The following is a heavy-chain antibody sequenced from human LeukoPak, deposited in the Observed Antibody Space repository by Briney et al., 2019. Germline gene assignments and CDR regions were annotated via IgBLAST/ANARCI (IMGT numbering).Heavy chain of an antibody. CDR3: ARGGYSSSIFDY. J-gene: IGHJ4*02. CDR2: MNPNSGNT. Sequence: ASVKVSCKASGYTFTSYGINWVRQATGQGLEWMGWMNPNSGNTGYAQKFQGRVTMTRNTSISTAYMELSSLRSEDTAVYYCARGGYSSSIFDYWGQGTLVTVSS. V-gene: IGHV1-8*01. CDR1: GYTFTSYG. D-gene: IGHD6-6*01.